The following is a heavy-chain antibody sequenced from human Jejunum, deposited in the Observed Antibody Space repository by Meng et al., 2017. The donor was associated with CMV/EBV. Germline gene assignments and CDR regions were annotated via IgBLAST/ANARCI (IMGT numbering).Heavy chain of an antibody. Sequence: LKISCAASGSTFSSYTMSWVRQAPGKGLGWVSAISVSGGTTYYADTVKCRFTISRENSKNTLYLQMNSLRAEDTAVYYCAKLIDYWGQGTLVTVSS. CDR2: ISVSGGTT. CDR3: AKLIDY. CDR1: GSTFSSYT. V-gene: IGHV3-23*01. J-gene: IGHJ4*02.